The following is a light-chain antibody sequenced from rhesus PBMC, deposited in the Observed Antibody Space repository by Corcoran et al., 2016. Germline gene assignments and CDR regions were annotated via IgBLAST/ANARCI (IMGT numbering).Light chain of an antibody. CDR3: KHYSSWPLT. Sequence: EIVMTQSPATLSLAPGERATLACRASQTVSNNLAWYQQNPGRAPRLLIYGASTRATGIPERFSGRGSGTDFTLTISGLAPADFALYYCKHYSSWPLTFGGGPKVGLK. V-gene: IGKV3-42*03. CDR2: GAS. CDR1: QTVSNN. J-gene: IGKJ4*01.